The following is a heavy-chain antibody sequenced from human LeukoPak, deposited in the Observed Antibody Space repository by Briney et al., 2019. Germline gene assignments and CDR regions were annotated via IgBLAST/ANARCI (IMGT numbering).Heavy chain of an antibody. Sequence: GGSLRLSCAASGFTFSTYAMSWVRQAPGKGLEWVSTTSGGGTNTYYADCVKGRFTISRDNSNNTLYLQMNSLRAEDTAVYYCAKAPSSSGRRGIDYWGQGTLVTVSS. CDR2: TSGGGTNT. V-gene: IGHV3-23*01. J-gene: IGHJ4*02. CDR3: AKAPSSSGRRGIDY. D-gene: IGHD6-19*01. CDR1: GFTFSTYA.